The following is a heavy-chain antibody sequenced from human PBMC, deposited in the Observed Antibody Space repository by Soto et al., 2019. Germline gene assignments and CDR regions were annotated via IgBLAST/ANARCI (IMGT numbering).Heavy chain of an antibody. J-gene: IGHJ3*02. D-gene: IGHD3-16*01. CDR1: GFGFSMYS. CDR3: ARHNYGDAFDI. CDR2: SRSTGGIT. Sequence: EGQLVESGGGLVQPGGSLTISCATSGFGFSMYSLNWVRQAPGKGLEWIGYSRSTGGITSYAASVEGRFTISRNRGKRSVFLHMNNLRDEDTAIYYCARHNYGDAFDIWGQGAIVTVSS. V-gene: IGHV3-48*02.